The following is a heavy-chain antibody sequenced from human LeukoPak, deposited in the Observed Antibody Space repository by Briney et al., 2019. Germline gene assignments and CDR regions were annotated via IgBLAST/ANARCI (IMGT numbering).Heavy chain of an antibody. CDR2: INPNNGGA. V-gene: IGHV1-2*06. CDR1: GYTFTSYY. J-gene: IGHJ4*02. D-gene: IGHD5-18*01. Sequence: ASVKVSCKASGYTFTSYYIHWVRQAPGQGLEWMGRINPNNGGANYAQNFQGRVTVTRDTSISTVYMELTRLRSDDTAFYYCARGENYSYGYWGQGTLVTVSS. CDR3: ARGENYSYGY.